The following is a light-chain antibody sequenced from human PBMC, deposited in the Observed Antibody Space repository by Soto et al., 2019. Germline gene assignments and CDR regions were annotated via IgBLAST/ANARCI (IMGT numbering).Light chain of an antibody. V-gene: IGKV3-15*01. J-gene: IGKJ4*01. CDR1: QSVNRN. Sequence: EIVMTQSPATLSVSPGERATLPCRASQSVNRNLAWYQQKPGQAPRLLIYGASTRATGLPARFSGSGSETDFTLTISSLQSEDFAVYYCQQYNTWPLTFGGGTKVEIK. CDR3: QQYNTWPLT. CDR2: GAS.